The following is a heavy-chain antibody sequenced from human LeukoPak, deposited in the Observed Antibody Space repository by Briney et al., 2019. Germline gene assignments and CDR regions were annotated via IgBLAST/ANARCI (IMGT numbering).Heavy chain of an antibody. J-gene: IGHJ6*03. Sequence: GGSLRLSCAASGFTFSNYAMHWVRQAPGKGLEWVAFIRYDGSNKYYADSVKGRFTISRDNSKNTLYLQMNSLRAEDTAVYYCAKDPPYYGDYGSDYYYMDVWGKGTTVTISS. CDR1: GFTFSNYA. D-gene: IGHD4-17*01. CDR2: IRYDGSNK. V-gene: IGHV3-30*02. CDR3: AKDPPYYGDYGSDYYYMDV.